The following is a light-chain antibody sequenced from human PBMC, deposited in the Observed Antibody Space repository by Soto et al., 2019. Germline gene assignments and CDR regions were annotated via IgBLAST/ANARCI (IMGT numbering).Light chain of an antibody. CDR1: KGLRGS. CDR2: VTS. V-gene: IGKV1-12*01. Sequence: DIQMTQSPSSVSASVGDRVTITCRAPKGLRGSLAWYQQKPGKAPKLLISVTSRLQSGVPSRFSGSASGTDFTLTIDSLQPEDLATYYCQQGHDWPLTFGQGTRLEIK. CDR3: QQGHDWPLT. J-gene: IGKJ5*01.